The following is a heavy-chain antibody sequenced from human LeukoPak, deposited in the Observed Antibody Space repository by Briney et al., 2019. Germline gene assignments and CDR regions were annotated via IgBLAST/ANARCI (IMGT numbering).Heavy chain of an antibody. J-gene: IGHJ4*02. CDR3: ARAGLRWKRRAPYFDY. D-gene: IGHD1-1*01. Sequence: ASVKVSCKASGYTFIGFYMHWIRQAPGQGLEWMGWINPDSGATNYAQNFQGRFTVTRDTSLTTVYMELTGLRSDDTALYYCARAGLRWKRRAPYFDYWGPGTLVTVPP. CDR2: INPDSGAT. V-gene: IGHV1-2*02. CDR1: GYTFIGFY.